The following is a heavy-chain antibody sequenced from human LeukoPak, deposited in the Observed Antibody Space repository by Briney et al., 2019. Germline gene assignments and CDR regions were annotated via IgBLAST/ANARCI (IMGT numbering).Heavy chain of an antibody. CDR2: VHPDGTNT. Sequence: PGGSLRLSCTASGFTFSSYWMDWVRQAPGKGLVWVSRVHPDGTNTAYSDSVKGRFTISRDNARNTVYLQMNSLRAEDAAVYYCATNVDTVRYDAFDVWGQGTMVTVSS. V-gene: IGHV3-74*01. CDR1: GFTFSSYW. CDR3: ATNVDTVRYDAFDV. D-gene: IGHD5-18*01. J-gene: IGHJ3*01.